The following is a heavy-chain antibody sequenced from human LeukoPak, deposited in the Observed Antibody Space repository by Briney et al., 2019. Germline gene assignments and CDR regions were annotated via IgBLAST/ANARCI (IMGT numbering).Heavy chain of an antibody. CDR2: ISRTGNSI. V-gene: IGHV3-48*03. D-gene: IGHD4-23*01. Sequence: PGGSLRLSCAASGFTFSSYEMNWVRQAPGKGLEWVSYISRTGNSIDYADSVKGRFTISRDNAKNSLYLQMNSLRAEDTAVYYCARDWRSVAQYYFDYWGQGTLVTVSS. J-gene: IGHJ4*02. CDR3: ARDWRSVAQYYFDY. CDR1: GFTFSSYE.